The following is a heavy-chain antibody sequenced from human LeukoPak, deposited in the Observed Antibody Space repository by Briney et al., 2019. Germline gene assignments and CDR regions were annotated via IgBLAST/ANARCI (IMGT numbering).Heavy chain of an antibody. CDR1: GFTFSTFW. J-gene: IGHJ4*02. V-gene: IGHV3-7*01. CDR2: IKKDGSEK. Sequence: PGGSLRLSCAASGFTFSTFWMTWVRQAPGKGLEWVANIKKDGSEKFYVDSVKGRFTISRENSKNTLYLQMNSLRAEDTAVYYCAKDHGGTAMGSFDYWGQGTLVTVSS. CDR3: AKDHGGTAMGSFDY. D-gene: IGHD5-18*01.